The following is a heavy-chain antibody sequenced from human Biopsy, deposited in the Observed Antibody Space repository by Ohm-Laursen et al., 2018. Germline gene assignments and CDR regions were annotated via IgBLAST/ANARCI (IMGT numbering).Heavy chain of an antibody. CDR1: GGSISSDY. CDR3: ARATNSTGWPYYYFYGMDV. CDR2: IYYSGST. J-gene: IGHJ6*02. D-gene: IGHD2/OR15-2a*01. V-gene: IGHV4-59*01. Sequence: GTLSLTCPVSGGSISSDYWSWIRQTPGKGLEWIGYIYYSGSTNYNPSLKSRVTISVDTSKNQFSLRLNSVTVADTAVYYCARATNSTGWPYYYFYGMDVWGQGTTATVSS.